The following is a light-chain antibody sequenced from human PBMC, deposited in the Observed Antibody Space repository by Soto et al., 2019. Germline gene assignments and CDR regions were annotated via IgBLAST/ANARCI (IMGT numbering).Light chain of an antibody. CDR3: QQYDNYSWT. CDR2: DAS. CDR1: QSIRDW. Sequence: DIRMTQSPSTLSASVGDRVTMTCRASQSIRDWLAWYQQKPGKAPKLLIYDASTLEGGVPSRFSGSGSGTEFTLTISGLQPDDFATYYCQQYDNYSWTFGQGTKVEIK. V-gene: IGKV1-5*01. J-gene: IGKJ1*01.